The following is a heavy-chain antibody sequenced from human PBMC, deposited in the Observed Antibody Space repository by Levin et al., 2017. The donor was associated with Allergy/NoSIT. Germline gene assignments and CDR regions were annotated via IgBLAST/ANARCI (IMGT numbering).Heavy chain of an antibody. Sequence: PGGSLRLSCTASGFTFNNSWMHWVRQAPGKGLVWVSRISVDGTGTNYADSVKGRFIISRDNAKNTLYLQMNRLRAEDTAVYYCTGHPYDFWSGSRYYYYYYMDVWGEGTTVTVSS. D-gene: IGHD3-3*01. J-gene: IGHJ6*03. V-gene: IGHV3-74*01. CDR2: ISVDGTGT. CDR3: TGHPYDFWSGSRYYYYYYMDV. CDR1: GFTFNNSW.